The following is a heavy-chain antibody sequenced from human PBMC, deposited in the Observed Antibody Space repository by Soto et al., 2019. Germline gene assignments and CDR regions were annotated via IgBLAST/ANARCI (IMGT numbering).Heavy chain of an antibody. J-gene: IGHJ3*01. Sequence: VGSLRLSCAASGFTFSSYWMHWVRQAPGKGLEWVSRIEGDGSSTTSADSVKGRFTVSRDDARNTLYLQMSSLRADDTAIYYCAREGLDTAGFFDVWGQGTMVTVSS. CDR2: IEGDGSST. CDR1: GFTFSSYW. CDR3: AREGLDTAGFFDV. D-gene: IGHD6-13*01. V-gene: IGHV3-74*01.